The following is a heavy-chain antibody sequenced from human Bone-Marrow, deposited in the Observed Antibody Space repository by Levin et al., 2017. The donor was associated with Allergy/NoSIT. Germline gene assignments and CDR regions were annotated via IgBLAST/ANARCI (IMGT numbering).Heavy chain of an antibody. V-gene: IGHV4-4*07. CDR1: GGSIDSYY. CDR2: IYTNGTT. CDR3: AREGVLSFGDYYGLDV. D-gene: IGHD2-15*01. J-gene: IGHJ6*02. Sequence: PSETLSLTCTVSGGSIDSYYWSWIRQSAGKRLEWIGHIYTNGTTQYNPSLKSRVTMSVDTFKYQFSLRLSSATAADTAIYFCAREGVLSFGDYYGLDVWGQGTAVTVSS.